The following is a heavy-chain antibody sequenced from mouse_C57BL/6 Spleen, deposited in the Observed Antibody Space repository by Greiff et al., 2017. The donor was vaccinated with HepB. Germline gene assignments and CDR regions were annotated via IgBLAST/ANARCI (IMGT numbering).Heavy chain of an antibody. J-gene: IGHJ1*03. D-gene: IGHD1-1*01. V-gene: IGHV1-80*01. Sequence: VQLQQSGAELVKPGASVKISCKASGYAFSSYWMNWVKQRPGKGLEWIGQIYPGDGDTNYNGKLKGKDTLTADKSSSTAYMQLSSLTSVDSAVYFCARRYYYGSSPSYWYFDVWGTGTTVTVSS. CDR2: IYPGDGDT. CDR3: ARRYYYGSSPSYWYFDV. CDR1: GYAFSSYW.